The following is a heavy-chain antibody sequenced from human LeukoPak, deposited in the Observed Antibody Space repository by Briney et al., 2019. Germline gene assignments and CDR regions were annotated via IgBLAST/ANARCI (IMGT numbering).Heavy chain of an antibody. CDR1: GFTFSNNW. Sequence: PGGSLRLSCAASGFTFSNNWMSWVRQAPGRGLEWVANIKQDGSEKYYVDSVKGRFTISRDNAKNSLYLQMNSLRAEDTAVYYCAREDYYDGSVGYWGQGTLVTVSS. J-gene: IGHJ4*02. V-gene: IGHV3-7*01. CDR2: IKQDGSEK. D-gene: IGHD3-22*01. CDR3: AREDYYDGSVGY.